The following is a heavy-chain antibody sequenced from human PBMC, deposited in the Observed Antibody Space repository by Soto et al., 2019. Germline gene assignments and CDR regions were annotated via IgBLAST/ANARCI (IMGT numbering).Heavy chain of an antibody. D-gene: IGHD3-10*02. CDR2: IFHTGTT. Sequence: SETLSLTCTVSGDSIISIYHWAWIRQPPGRSLEWIASIFHTGTTYYTPSLKSRVTISVDTSKNQFSLRLSSVTAADTAVYYSAHLTVSLCGPYGIHVWGQGTTVTVCS. CDR1: GDSIISIYH. CDR3: AHLTVSLCGPYGIHV. V-gene: IGHV4-38-2*02. J-gene: IGHJ6*01.